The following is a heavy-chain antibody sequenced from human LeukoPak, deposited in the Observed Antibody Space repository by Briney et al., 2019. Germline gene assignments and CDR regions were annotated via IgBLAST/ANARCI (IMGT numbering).Heavy chain of an antibody. J-gene: IGHJ4*02. CDR1: GFTFSSYE. CDR3: ARDDILTGYYGPSQSGY. D-gene: IGHD3-9*01. CDR2: ISSSGSTI. Sequence: GGPLRLSCAPSGFTFSSYEMNWVRQAPGKGLEWVSYISSSGSTIYYADSVKGRFTISRDNAKNSLYLQMNSLRAEDTAVYYCARDDILTGYYGPSQSGYWGQGTLVTVSS. V-gene: IGHV3-48*03.